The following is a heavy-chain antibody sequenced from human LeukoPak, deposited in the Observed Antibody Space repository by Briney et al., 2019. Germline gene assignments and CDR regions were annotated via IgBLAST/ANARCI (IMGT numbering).Heavy chain of an antibody. Sequence: NPSETLSLTCTVSGGSISSYYWSWIRQPPGKGLEWIGYIHYSGSTNYKPSLKSRVTISVDTSKNQFSLKLSSVTAADTAVYYCARDRKQLVNAFDIWGQGTMVTVSS. D-gene: IGHD6-6*01. CDR3: ARDRKQLVNAFDI. J-gene: IGHJ3*02. CDR1: GGSISSYY. V-gene: IGHV4-59*12. CDR2: IHYSGST.